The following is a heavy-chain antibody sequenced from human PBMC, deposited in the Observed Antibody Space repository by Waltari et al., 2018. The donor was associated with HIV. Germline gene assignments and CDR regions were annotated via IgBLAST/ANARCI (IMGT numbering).Heavy chain of an antibody. CDR1: GFTFCPYS. D-gene: IGHD3-16*01. J-gene: IGHJ4*02. CDR2: ISSTSTTI. CDR3: ARDITLTPGPDY. Sequence: EVHLVESGGGPVQPGGSLRLSCAASGFTFCPYSMNWVRQAPGKGLEWISYISSTSTTIFYADPVKGRFTISRDNAKNSLDLQMNNLRAEDTAVYYCARDITLTPGPDYWGQGTLVTVSS. V-gene: IGHV3-48*01.